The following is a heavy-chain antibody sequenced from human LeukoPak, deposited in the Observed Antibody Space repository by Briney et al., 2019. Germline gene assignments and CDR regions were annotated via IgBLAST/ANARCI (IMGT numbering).Heavy chain of an antibody. CDR1: GFTFSSYW. Sequence: PGGSLRLSCAASGFTFSSYWMHWVRQAPGKGLVWVSRINGDGSSTNYADSVRGRFTTSRDNAQNTLYLQMNSLGAEDTAVYYCTRVDIRGYRSFYHYYGMDVWGQGTTVTVSS. CDR2: INGDGSST. J-gene: IGHJ6*02. CDR3: TRVDIRGYRSFYHYYGMDV. V-gene: IGHV3-74*01. D-gene: IGHD3-16*02.